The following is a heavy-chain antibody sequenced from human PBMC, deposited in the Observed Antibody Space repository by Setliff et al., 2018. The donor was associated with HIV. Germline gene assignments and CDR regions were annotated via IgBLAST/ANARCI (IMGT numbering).Heavy chain of an antibody. J-gene: IGHJ3*02. CDR3: ARDLRLAYYYDSSGYSRGAFDI. CDR2: IKQDGSEK. Sequence: GGSLRLSCAASGFTFSTYWMSWVRQAPGKGLEWVANIKQDGSEKNYADSVKGRFTISRDNAKNSLYLQMNSLRAEDTAVYYCARDLRLAYYYDSSGYSRGAFDIWGQGTMVTVSS. CDR1: GFTFSTYW. V-gene: IGHV3-7*05. D-gene: IGHD3-22*01.